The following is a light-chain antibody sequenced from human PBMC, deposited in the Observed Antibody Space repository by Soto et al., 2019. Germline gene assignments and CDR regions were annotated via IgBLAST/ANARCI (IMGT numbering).Light chain of an antibody. CDR3: QQGNSFPLT. V-gene: IGKV1-12*01. Sequence: DIQMTQSPSSVSASVGDRVTITCRASHGINRWLAWHQQKPGKAPNLLIFSASTLKSGVPSRFSGSGSGTDFTLTITNVQPEDFATYYCQQGNSFPLTFGPGTKVDLK. CDR1: HGINRW. J-gene: IGKJ3*01. CDR2: SAS.